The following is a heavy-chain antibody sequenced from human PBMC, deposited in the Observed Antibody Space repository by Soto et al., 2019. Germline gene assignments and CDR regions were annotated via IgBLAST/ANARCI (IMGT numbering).Heavy chain of an antibody. D-gene: IGHD6-19*01. Sequence: ASVKVSCKASGYTFTGYYMHWVRQAPGQGLEWMGWINPNSGGTNYAQKFQGRVTMTRNTSISTAYMELSRLTSDDTAVYYCATSGGGWYLYWGQGTLVTVSS. V-gene: IGHV1-2*02. CDR1: GYTFTGYY. J-gene: IGHJ4*02. CDR3: ATSGGGWYLY. CDR2: INPNSGGT.